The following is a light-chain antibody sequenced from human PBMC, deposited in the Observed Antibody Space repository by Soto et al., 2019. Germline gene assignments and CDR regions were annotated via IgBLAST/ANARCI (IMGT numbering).Light chain of an antibody. V-gene: IGLV2-14*01. J-gene: IGLJ1*01. Sequence: QSLLTQPASLSGSPGQSITISCTGTISDVGGYNFISWYQQHPGRAPKLLIYEVSRRPSGVSNRFSGSKSGDTASLTISGLQAEDEADYYCYSYRGYYTRVFGTGTKVTVL. CDR3: YSYRGYYTRV. CDR1: ISDVGGYNF. CDR2: EVS.